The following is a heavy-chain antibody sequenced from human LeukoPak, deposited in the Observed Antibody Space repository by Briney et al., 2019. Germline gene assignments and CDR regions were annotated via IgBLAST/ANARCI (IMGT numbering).Heavy chain of an antibody. CDR3: ARDYYGSGSYYPFDY. V-gene: IGHV3-53*01. D-gene: IGHD3-10*01. CDR2: IYSGGST. CDR1: GFTFSSSY. J-gene: IGHJ4*02. Sequence: GGSLRLSCAASGFTFSSSYMGWVRQAPGKGLEWVSVIYSGGSTYYSDSVKGRFTISRDNSKNTVYLQMNSLRAEDTAVYYCARDYYGSGSYYPFDYWGQGTLVTVSS.